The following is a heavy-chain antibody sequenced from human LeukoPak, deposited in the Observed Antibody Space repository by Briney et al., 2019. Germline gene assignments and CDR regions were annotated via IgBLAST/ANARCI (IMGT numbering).Heavy chain of an antibody. J-gene: IGHJ4*02. D-gene: IGHD1-7*01. CDR2: IYPGDSDT. V-gene: IGHV5-51*01. CDR3: ARVGTNFDY. CDR1: GYSFTTYW. Sequence: MAGESLKISCKASGYSFTTYWIGWVRQMPGKGLEWMGFIYPGDSDTRYRPSFQGQVTISADKSISTAYLQWSSLKASDTAMYYCARVGTNFDYWGQGTLVTVSS.